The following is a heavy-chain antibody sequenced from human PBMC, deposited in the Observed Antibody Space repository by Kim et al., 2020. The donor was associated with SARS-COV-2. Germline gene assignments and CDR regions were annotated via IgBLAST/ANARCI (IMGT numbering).Heavy chain of an antibody. CDR1: GYSFTGYY. Sequence: ASVKVSCKASGYSFTGYYIHWVRQAPGQGLEWMGCINPNNGGTNFAQKSQGRVTMTRDTSISTAYMVLTRLRSDDTAVYFRATARGYCSGDTCESSGQALDYWGQGTVATVSS. CDR3: ATARGYCSGDTCESSGQALDY. V-gene: IGHV1-2*02. D-gene: IGHD2-15*01. CDR2: INPNNGGT. J-gene: IGHJ4*01.